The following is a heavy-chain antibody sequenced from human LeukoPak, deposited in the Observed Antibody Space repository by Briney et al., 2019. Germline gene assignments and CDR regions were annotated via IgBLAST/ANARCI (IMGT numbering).Heavy chain of an antibody. Sequence: GGSLRLSCAASGFTFDEYAMHWVRQPPGKGLEGVSGISWNSYDIGYEDFLKGRVTVSRDNAKNSLYLQMNSLRAGDMALYDCAKGVGTSYHYHMDVWGKGTTVIVSS. CDR1: GFTFDEYA. D-gene: IGHD1-26*01. J-gene: IGHJ6*03. CDR3: AKGVGTSYHYHMDV. CDR2: ISWNSYDI. V-gene: IGHV3-9*03.